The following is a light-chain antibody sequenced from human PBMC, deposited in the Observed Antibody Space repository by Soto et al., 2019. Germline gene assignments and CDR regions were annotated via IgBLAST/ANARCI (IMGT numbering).Light chain of an antibody. CDR3: QQYGSSHPYT. CDR1: QSVSSSY. J-gene: IGKJ2*01. CDR2: GAS. V-gene: IGKV3-20*01. Sequence: EIVLTQSPGTLSLSPGERATLSCRASQSVSSSYLARYQQKPGQAPRLLIYGASSRATGIPDRFSGSGSGTDFTLTMSRLEPEDFAVYYCQQYGSSHPYTFGQGTKLEIK.